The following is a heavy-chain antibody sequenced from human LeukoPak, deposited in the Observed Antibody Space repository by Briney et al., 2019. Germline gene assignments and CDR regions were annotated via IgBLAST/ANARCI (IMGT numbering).Heavy chain of an antibody. J-gene: IGHJ4*02. CDR3: ARAIGSAAAWDY. D-gene: IGHD6-13*01. CDR2: IIPIFGTA. V-gene: IGHV1-69*13. CDR1: GGTFSSYA. Sequence: SVKVSCKASGGTFSSYAISWVRQAPGQGLEWMGGIIPIFGTANYAQKFQGRVTITADESTSTAYMELSSLRSEDTAVYYCARAIGSAAAWDYWGQGTLVTVSS.